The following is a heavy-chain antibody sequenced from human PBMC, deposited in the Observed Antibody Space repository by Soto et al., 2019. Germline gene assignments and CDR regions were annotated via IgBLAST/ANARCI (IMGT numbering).Heavy chain of an antibody. CDR1: GYSFANYG. D-gene: IGHD3-22*01. Sequence: PGESLRISCRGSGYSFANYGGGWVRQMPGKGPEWMGIVYPDDSDTRYSPSFQGQVTISADKSISTAYLQWSSLKASDTAMYYCARVLYYYDSSGYYVDYWGQGTLVTVSS. CDR3: ARVLYYYDSSGYYVDY. CDR2: VYPDDSDT. V-gene: IGHV5-51*01. J-gene: IGHJ4*02.